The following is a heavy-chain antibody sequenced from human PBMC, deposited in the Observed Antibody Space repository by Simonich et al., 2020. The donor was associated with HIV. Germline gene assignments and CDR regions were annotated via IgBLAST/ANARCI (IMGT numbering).Heavy chain of an antibody. V-gene: IGHV4-34*01. CDR3: ARRDRELILYFDY. Sequence: QVQLQQWGAGLLKPSETLSLTCAVYGGSFSGYYWSWIRQPPGKGLKWIGKINHSGITNYKSSLNSRATISVDKSKNQFSLKLSSVTAADTAIYYCARRDRELILYFDYWGQGNLVTVSS. J-gene: IGHJ4*02. D-gene: IGHD3-3*01. CDR1: GGSFSGYY. CDR2: INHSGIT.